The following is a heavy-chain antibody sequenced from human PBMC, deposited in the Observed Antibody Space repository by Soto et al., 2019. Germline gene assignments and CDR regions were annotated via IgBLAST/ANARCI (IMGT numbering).Heavy chain of an antibody. CDR1: GFRFRDYW. CDR2: ISYRGETT. V-gene: IGHV3-23*01. Sequence: PGGSLRLSCAVSGFRFRDYWMSWVRQAPGKGLEWVSGISYRGETTDYADSVKGRSSISRDNSKNMLFLQMNSLRVEDTAIYYCVRDLNWDDGSHWGQGTLVTVSS. D-gene: IGHD1-1*01. CDR3: VRDLNWDDGSH. J-gene: IGHJ4*02.